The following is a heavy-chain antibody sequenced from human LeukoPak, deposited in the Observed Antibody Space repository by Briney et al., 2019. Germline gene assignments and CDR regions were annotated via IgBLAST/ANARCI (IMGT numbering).Heavy chain of an antibody. V-gene: IGHV5-51*01. J-gene: IGHJ5*02. CDR3: ARSSSWYSDWFDP. Sequence: GEALQISWKGSGSSFTSYWIGWGRQIPGKGLEVMGIIYHGDSDTTYSPPFEGQVTISANKSISTAYLQWSSLLASDTAMYYCARSSSWYSDWFDPWGQGTLVIVSS. CDR1: GSSFTSYW. CDR2: IYHGDSDT. D-gene: IGHD6-13*01.